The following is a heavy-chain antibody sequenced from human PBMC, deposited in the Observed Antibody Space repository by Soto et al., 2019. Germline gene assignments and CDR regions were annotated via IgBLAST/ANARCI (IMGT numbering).Heavy chain of an antibody. Sequence: LSLTCTVSGCSISSGGYYWSWIRQHPGKGLEWIGHIYYSGSTYYNPSLKSRVTISVDTSKNQFSLKLSSVTAADPAVYYCASRTVTTFSRRWNWFDPWGQGTLVTVSS. CDR3: ASRTVTTFSRRWNWFDP. J-gene: IGHJ5*02. V-gene: IGHV4-31*03. CDR2: IYYSGST. D-gene: IGHD4-17*01. CDR1: GCSISSGGYY.